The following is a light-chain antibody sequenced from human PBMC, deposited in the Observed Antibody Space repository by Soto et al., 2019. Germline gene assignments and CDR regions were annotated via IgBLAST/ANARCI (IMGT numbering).Light chain of an antibody. Sequence: EIVLTVSPGTLSLSTGERATLSCRASQSIGSNYLAWYQQKPGQAPRLLIYDVSIRATGVPARFSGSGSGTDFTLTISSLEPEDFAVYYCQQRSNWPSITFGQGTRLEIK. CDR2: DVS. CDR1: QSIGSNY. V-gene: IGKV3D-20*02. J-gene: IGKJ5*01. CDR3: QQRSNWPSIT.